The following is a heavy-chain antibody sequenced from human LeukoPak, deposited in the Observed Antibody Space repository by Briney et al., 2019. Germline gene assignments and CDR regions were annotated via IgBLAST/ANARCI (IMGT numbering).Heavy chain of an antibody. CDR3: ARVSSSPDYYYYYMDV. CDR2: VSSGGTTI. Sequence: GGSLRLSCAASGFTFSDYFMSWIRQAPGKGLEWVSYVSSGGTTIYYADSVEGRFTISRDNAKNSLYLQMNSLRAEDTAVYYWARVSSSPDYYYYYMDVWGKGTTVTVSS. V-gene: IGHV3-11*01. J-gene: IGHJ6*03. CDR1: GFTFSDYF. D-gene: IGHD6-6*01.